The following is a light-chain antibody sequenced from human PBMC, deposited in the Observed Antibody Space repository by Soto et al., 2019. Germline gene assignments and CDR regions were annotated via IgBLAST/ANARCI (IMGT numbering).Light chain of an antibody. CDR2: DVS. CDR1: SSDVGGYNY. V-gene: IGLV2-14*01. Sequence: QSVLTQPASVSGSPGQSITISCTGTSSDVGGYNYVSWYQQHPGKAPKLMIYDVSNRPSGVSNRFSGSKSGNTASLTISGLQAEDVADYYCSSYTSSSTLPYVFGTGTKVTVL. CDR3: SSYTSSSTLPYV. J-gene: IGLJ1*01.